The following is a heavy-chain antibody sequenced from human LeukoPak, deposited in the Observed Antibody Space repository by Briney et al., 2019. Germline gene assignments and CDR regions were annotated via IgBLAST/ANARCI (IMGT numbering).Heavy chain of an antibody. CDR1: GGSISSGDYY. CDR3: ARAVPIRTFDY. D-gene: IGHD6-6*01. CDR2: IYYSGST. Sequence: PSQTLSLTCTVSGGSISSGDYYWSWIRQPLGKGLEWIGYIYYSGSTYYNPSLKSRVTISVDTSKNQFSLKLSSVTAADTAVYYCARAVPIRTFDYWGQGTLVTVSS. J-gene: IGHJ4*02. V-gene: IGHV4-30-4*01.